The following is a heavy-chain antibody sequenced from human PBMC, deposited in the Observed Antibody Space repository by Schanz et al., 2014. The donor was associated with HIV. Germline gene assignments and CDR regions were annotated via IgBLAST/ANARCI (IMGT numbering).Heavy chain of an antibody. Sequence: EVRLVESGGTSVQPGGSLRLSCAASGFTFSTYRMNWVRQAPGKGLEWVSYISSSSTTRHYADSMKGRFTISRDNAKNSLSLQMNSLRDEDTAVYYCARSPSYGMDVWGQGTTVTVS. V-gene: IGHV3-48*02. CDR3: ARSPSYGMDV. CDR1: GFTFSTYR. J-gene: IGHJ6*02. CDR2: ISSSSTTR.